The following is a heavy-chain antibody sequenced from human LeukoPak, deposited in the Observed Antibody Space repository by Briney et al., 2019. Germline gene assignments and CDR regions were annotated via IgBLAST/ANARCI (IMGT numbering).Heavy chain of an antibody. D-gene: IGHD5-18*01. CDR3: ARGTVDTAMVPYFDY. V-gene: IGHV3-7*01. J-gene: IGHJ4*02. Sequence: GGSLTLSCAASGFTLSDYWMTWVRQAPGKGLEWVANIKHDGSQKYYVDSVKGRFTISRDNAKNSLYLQMNSLRAEDTAVYYCARGTVDTAMVPYFDYWGQGTLVTVSS. CDR1: GFTLSDYW. CDR2: IKHDGSQK.